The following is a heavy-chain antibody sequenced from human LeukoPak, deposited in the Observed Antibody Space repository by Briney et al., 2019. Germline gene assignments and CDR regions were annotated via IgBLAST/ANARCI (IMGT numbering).Heavy chain of an antibody. V-gene: IGHV4-34*01. CDR3: ARHGDKYQLLWFGRQNYYFDY. D-gene: IGHD2-2*01. CDR2: INHSGST. CDR1: GGSFSGYY. J-gene: IGHJ4*02. Sequence: SETLSLTCAVYGGSFSGYYWSWIRQPPGKGLEWIGEINHSGSTNYNPSLKSRVTISVDTSKNQFSLKLSSVTAADTAVYYCARHGDKYQLLWFGRQNYYFDYWGQGTLVTVSS.